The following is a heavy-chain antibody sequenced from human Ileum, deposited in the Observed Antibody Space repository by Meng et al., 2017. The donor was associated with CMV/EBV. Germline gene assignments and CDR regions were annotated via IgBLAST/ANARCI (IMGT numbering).Heavy chain of an antibody. CDR3: TTGRAH. V-gene: IGHV3-15*01. Sequence: VQLVESVGGLIKPGGSLRLSCAASGFTFTDAWMSWVRQAPGKGLEWVGRIKAKADGGTTEYPAPVKGRFTISRDDSKNTLFLQMNSLKTEDTAVYYCTTGRAHWGQGTLVTVSS. CDR1: GFTFTDAW. J-gene: IGHJ4*02. CDR2: IKAKADGGTT.